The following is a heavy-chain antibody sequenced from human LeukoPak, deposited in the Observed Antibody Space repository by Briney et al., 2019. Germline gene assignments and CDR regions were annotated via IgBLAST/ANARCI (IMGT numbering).Heavy chain of an antibody. CDR2: IWYDGSNN. J-gene: IGHJ6*02. Sequence: PGGSLRLSCAASGFTFSSYGMHWVRQAPGKGLEWVAVIWYDGSNNYYADSVKGRFTISRDNSKNTLYLQMNSLRAEDTAVYYCARAGGTYSGYGDGMDVWGQGTTVTVSS. CDR3: ARAGGTYSGYGDGMDV. V-gene: IGHV3-33*01. CDR1: GFTFSSYG. D-gene: IGHD5-12*01.